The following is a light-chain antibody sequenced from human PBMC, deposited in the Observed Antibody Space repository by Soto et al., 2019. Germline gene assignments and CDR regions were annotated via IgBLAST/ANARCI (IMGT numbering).Light chain of an antibody. CDR3: QQYTDWPLT. V-gene: IGKV3D-15*01. J-gene: IGKJ1*01. Sequence: EIVLTQSPGTLSLSPGERATLSCRASQSVSSNLAWYQQKPGQPPRLLIYGAFNRAAGIPARFSGSGSGTDFTLTISRLEPEDFAAYYCQQYTDWPLTFGQGTKVDI. CDR2: GAF. CDR1: QSVSSN.